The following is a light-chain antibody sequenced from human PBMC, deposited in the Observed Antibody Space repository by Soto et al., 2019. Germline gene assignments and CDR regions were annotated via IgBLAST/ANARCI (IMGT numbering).Light chain of an antibody. Sequence: EIVLTQSPGTLSLSPGERASLSCRASQSVSSSYLAWYQQIPGQAPRLLINDASRRATGIPDRFSGSGSGTDFTLTISRLEPEDFEVYYCHQYGSSPPTFGQGTKVDIK. J-gene: IGKJ1*01. CDR3: HQYGSSPPT. V-gene: IGKV3-20*01. CDR1: QSVSSSY. CDR2: DAS.